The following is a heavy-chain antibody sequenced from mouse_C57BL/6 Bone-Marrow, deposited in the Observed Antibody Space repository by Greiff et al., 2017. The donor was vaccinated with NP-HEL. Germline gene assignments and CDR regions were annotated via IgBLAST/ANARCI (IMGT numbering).Heavy chain of an antibody. V-gene: IGHV3-6*01. CDR2: ISYDGSN. Sequence: VQLKQSGPGLVKPSQSLSLTCSVTGYSITSGYYWNWIRQFPGNKPEWMGYISYDGSNNYNPTLKNRISITRDTSKNQFFLKLNSVTTEDTATYYCARDTYSNLLLYAMDYWGQGTSVTVSS. CDR1: GYSITSGYY. D-gene: IGHD2-5*01. CDR3: ARDTYSNLLLYAMDY. J-gene: IGHJ4*01.